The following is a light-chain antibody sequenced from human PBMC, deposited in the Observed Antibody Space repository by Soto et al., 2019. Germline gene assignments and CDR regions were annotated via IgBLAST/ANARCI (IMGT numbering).Light chain of an antibody. CDR3: QQYNNWPPWT. CDR2: GAS. Sequence: EIVMTQSPATLSVSPGERATLSCRASQSVNSNLAWYQQKPGQAPRLLMYGASTRATGIAARFSGSGSGTEFTLTISSLQSEDFAVYYCQQYNNWPPWTFGQGTKVDIK. J-gene: IGKJ1*01. V-gene: IGKV3-15*01. CDR1: QSVNSN.